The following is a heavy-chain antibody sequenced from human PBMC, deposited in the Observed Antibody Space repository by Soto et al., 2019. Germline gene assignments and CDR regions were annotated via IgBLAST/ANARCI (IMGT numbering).Heavy chain of an antibody. V-gene: IGHV1-18*01. CDR2: ISAYNGNT. D-gene: IGHD3-22*01. J-gene: IGHJ4*02. CDR1: GYTLTKYG. CDR3: ARDYPLFDGSSGCIDD. Sequence: ASVKVSRKASGYTLTKYGISWVRQAPGQGLEWMGWISAYNGNTNYAQKLQGRVTMTTDTSTSTAYMELRSLRSDDTAVYYCARDYPLFDGSSGCIDDWGQGTLVTVSS.